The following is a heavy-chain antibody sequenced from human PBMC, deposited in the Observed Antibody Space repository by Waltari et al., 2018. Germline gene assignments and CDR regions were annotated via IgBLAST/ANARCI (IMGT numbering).Heavy chain of an antibody. CDR2: ISGSGGST. CDR3: AAQGFGELLYQPYFDY. V-gene: IGHV3-23*01. J-gene: IGHJ4*02. CDR1: GFTFSSYV. D-gene: IGHD3-10*01. Sequence: EVQLLESGGGLVQPGGSLRLSCAASGFTFSSYVMSWVRQAPGKGLEWVSAISGSGGSTYYADSVKGRSTISRDNSKNTLYLQMNSLRAEDTAVYYCAAQGFGELLYQPYFDYWGQGTLVTVSS.